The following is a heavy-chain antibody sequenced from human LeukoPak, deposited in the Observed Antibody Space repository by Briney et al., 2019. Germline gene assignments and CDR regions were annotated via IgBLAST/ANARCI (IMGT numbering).Heavy chain of an antibody. CDR2: INPNSGGT. CDR3: ARVSSIAARLEP. J-gene: IGHJ5*02. Sequence: GASVKVSCKASGYTFTGYCMHWVRQAPGQGLEWMGRINPNSGGTNYAQKFQGRVTMTRDTSISTAYMELSRLRSDDTAVYYCARVSSIAARLEPWGQGTLVTVSS. CDR1: GYTFTGYC. V-gene: IGHV1-2*06. D-gene: IGHD6-6*01.